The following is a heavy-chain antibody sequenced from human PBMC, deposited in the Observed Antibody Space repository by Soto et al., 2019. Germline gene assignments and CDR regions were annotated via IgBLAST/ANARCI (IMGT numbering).Heavy chain of an antibody. J-gene: IGHJ4*02. Sequence: GESLKISCKGSGYSFSSYWISWFRQMPGKGLEWMGIIYPGDSDTRYSPSFQGQVAISVDTSISTAYLQWSSLKASDTAIYYCARRHYNSIRRYEKGYFDSWGQGTPVTVSS. D-gene: IGHD6-13*01. CDR3: ARRHYNSIRRYEKGYFDS. CDR2: IYPGDSDT. CDR1: GYSFSSYW. V-gene: IGHV5-51*01.